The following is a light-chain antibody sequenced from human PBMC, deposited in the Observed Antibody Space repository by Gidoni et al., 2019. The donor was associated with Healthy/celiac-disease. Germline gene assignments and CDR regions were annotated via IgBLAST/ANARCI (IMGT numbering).Light chain of an antibody. CDR1: QSVRSSY. CDR3: QQYGSSPPT. CDR2: GAS. J-gene: IGKJ1*01. V-gene: IGKV3-20*01. Sequence: EIVLTQSPGTLSLSPGERATLSCRASQSVRSSYLAWYQQQPGQAPRLLISGASSRATGIPDRVSGSGSGTDFTLTISRLEPEDFAVYYCQQYGSSPPTFGQGTKVEIK.